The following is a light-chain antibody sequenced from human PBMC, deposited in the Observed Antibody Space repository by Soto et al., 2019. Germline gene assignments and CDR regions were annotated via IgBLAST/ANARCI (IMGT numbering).Light chain of an antibody. CDR2: GAS. CDR1: QSVSSSY. CDR3: QQYGSSPYT. Sequence: EIVLTQSPGTLSLSPGERATLSCRASQSVSSSYLAWYQQKPGQAPRLLIYGASSRATGIPDRFSGSGSGTAFTLTSSRLEPEDFAVYSCQQYGSSPYTFGQGTKLEIK. V-gene: IGKV3-20*01. J-gene: IGKJ2*01.